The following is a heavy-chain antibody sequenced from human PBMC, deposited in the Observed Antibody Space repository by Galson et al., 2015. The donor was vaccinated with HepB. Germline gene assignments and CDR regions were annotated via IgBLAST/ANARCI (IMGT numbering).Heavy chain of an antibody. D-gene: IGHD1-1*01. Sequence: SLRLSCAASGFTFSNARMSWVRQAPGKGLEWVGRIKSKTDGGTTDYAAPVKGRFTISRDDSKNTLYLQMNSLKTEDTAVYYCTTDWNDDISPFDYWGQGTLVTVSS. CDR2: IKSKTDGGTT. J-gene: IGHJ4*02. CDR3: TTDWNDDISPFDY. CDR1: GFTFSNAR. V-gene: IGHV3-15*01.